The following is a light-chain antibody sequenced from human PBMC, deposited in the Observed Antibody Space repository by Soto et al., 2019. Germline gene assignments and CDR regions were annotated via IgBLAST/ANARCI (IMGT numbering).Light chain of an antibody. CDR2: GAS. CDR1: QTVSSNY. CDR3: QQYTGPPTT. J-gene: IGKJ5*01. V-gene: IGKV3-20*01. Sequence: EIVLTQSPGTLSLSPGERASLSCRASQTVSSNYLAWCQQRPGQAPRLLIYGASTRAAGIPDRFSGGGSGTDFTLTITRLEPEDSAVYFCQQYTGPPTTFGQGTRLEI.